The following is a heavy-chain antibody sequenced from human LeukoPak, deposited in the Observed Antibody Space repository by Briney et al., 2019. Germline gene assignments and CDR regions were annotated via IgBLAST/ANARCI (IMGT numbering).Heavy chain of an antibody. CDR2: SSATASNT. J-gene: IGHJ4*02. CDR3: AKDWFNSLNYFDY. D-gene: IGHD3-10*01. Sequence: GGSLPVSCAASGFSFSSYSISWVRPAPGKGLEWVSASSATASNTYYADSVKGRFTISRNNSKSTMYLQMNSLRVDDTAVYYCAKDWFNSLNYFDYWGQGSLVTVSS. CDR1: GFSFSSYS. V-gene: IGHV3-23*01.